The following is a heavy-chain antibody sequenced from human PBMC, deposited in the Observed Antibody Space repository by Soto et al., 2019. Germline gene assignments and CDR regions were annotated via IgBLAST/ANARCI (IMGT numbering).Heavy chain of an antibody. D-gene: IGHD3-22*01. CDR1: GFTFSSYG. CDR2: ISYDGSNK. Sequence: GGSLRLSCAASGFTFSSYGMHWVRQAPGKGLEWVAVISYDGSNKYYADSVKGRFTISRDNSKNTLYLQMNSLRAEDTAVYYCAKGGHNYYDSSIPKGGRLWEYFDYWGQGTLVTVSS. J-gene: IGHJ4*02. V-gene: IGHV3-30*18. CDR3: AKGGHNYYDSSIPKGGRLWEYFDY.